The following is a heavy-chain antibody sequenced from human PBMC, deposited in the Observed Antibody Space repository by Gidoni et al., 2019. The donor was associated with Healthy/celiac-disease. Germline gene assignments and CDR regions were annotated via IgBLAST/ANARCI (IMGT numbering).Heavy chain of an antibody. Sequence: EVQLVESGGGLVKPGGSLRLSCAASGFTFSSYSMNWVRQAPGKGLEGVSSISSSSSYIYYADSVKGRFTISRDNAKNSLYLQMKSLRAEDTAVYYCARDKDSSGYEPFDYWGQGTLVTVSS. V-gene: IGHV3-21*02. D-gene: IGHD3-22*01. CDR3: ARDKDSSGYEPFDY. CDR2: ISSSSSYI. CDR1: GFTFSSYS. J-gene: IGHJ4*02.